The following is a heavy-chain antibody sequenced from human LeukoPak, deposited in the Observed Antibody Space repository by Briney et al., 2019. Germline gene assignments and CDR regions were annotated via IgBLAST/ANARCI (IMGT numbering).Heavy chain of an antibody. CDR3: ARPDLMRELRFDP. CDR1: GFTFSNYW. D-gene: IGHD1-7*01. CDR2: INNDGSST. Sequence: PGGSLRLSCAASGFTFSNYWMHWVRQAPGKGLLWVSCINNDGSSTDYPDSVKGRFTISRDNAKNTLYLQMNSLRAEDTAVYYCARPDLMRELRFDPWGQGTLVTVSS. V-gene: IGHV3-74*01. J-gene: IGHJ5*02.